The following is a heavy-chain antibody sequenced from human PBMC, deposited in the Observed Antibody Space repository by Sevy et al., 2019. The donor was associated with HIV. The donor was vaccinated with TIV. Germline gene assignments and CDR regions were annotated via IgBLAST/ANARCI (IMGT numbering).Heavy chain of an antibody. Sequence: GGSLRLSCAASGFTFSSYVMHWVRQAPGKGLEWVALIWDDGSDKYYADSVKGRFTISRDNSKNMLYLQMNSLRPEDTDVYYCARDLVGATSDWGEGTLVTVSS. CDR2: IWDDGSDK. V-gene: IGHV3-30*04. CDR1: GFTFSSYV. J-gene: IGHJ4*02. D-gene: IGHD1-26*01. CDR3: ARDLVGATSD.